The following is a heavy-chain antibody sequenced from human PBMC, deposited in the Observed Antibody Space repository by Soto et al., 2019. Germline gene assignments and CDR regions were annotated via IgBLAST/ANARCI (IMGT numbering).Heavy chain of an antibody. V-gene: IGHV5-51*01. Sequence: GESMKISCKGSGYSFTIYWIGWVRQMPGKGLEWMGIIYPGDSDTRYSPSFQGQVTISADKSISTAYLQWSSLKASDTAMYYCASTSIAARPIYYGMDVWGQGTTVTVS. D-gene: IGHD6-6*01. CDR2: IYPGDSDT. J-gene: IGHJ6*02. CDR3: ASTSIAARPIYYGMDV. CDR1: GYSFTIYW.